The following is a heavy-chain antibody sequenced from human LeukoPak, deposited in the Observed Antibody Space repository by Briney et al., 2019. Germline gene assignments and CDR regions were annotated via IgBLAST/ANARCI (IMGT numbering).Heavy chain of an antibody. CDR1: GFTFSRYA. J-gene: IGHJ6*04. CDR2: ISSSGSTI. D-gene: IGHD3-10*02. CDR3: AELGITMIGGV. V-gene: IGHV3-48*03. Sequence: LAGGSLRLSCAASGFTFSRYAMSWVRQAPGKGLEWVSYISSSGSTIYYADSVKGRFTISRDNAKNSLYLQMNSLRAEDTAVYYCAELGITMIGGVWGKGTTVTISS.